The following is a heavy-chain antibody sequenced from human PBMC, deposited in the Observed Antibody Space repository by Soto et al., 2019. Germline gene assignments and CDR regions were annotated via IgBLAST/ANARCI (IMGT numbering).Heavy chain of an antibody. CDR2: IIPIFGTA. J-gene: IGHJ6*02. V-gene: IGHV1-69*13. D-gene: IGHD6-13*01. CDR3: ARGGIAAAGTGYYYYGMDV. Sequence: AVKVSCKASGCTFSSYAISWVRQAPGQGLEWMGGIIPIFGTANYAQKFQGRVTITADESTSTAYMELSSLRSEDTAVYYCARGGIAAAGTGYYYYGMDVWGQGTTVTVSS. CDR1: GCTFSSYA.